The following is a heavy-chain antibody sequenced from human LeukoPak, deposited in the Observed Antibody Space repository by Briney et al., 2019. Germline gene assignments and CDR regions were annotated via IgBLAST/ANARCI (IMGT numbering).Heavy chain of an antibody. CDR1: GYTFTGYY. CDR2: INPNSGGT. V-gene: IGHV1-2*02. J-gene: IGHJ5*02. Sequence: ASVKVSCKASGYTFTGYYMHWVRQAPGQGLEWMGWINPNSGGTNYAQKFQGRVTMTRDTSISTAYMELSRLRSDDTAVYYCAREGVLLRYFDWLSQYWFDPWGQGTLVTVSS. D-gene: IGHD3-9*01. CDR3: AREGVLLRYFDWLSQYWFDP.